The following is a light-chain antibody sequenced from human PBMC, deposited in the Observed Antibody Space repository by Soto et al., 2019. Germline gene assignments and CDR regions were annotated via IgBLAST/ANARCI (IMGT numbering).Light chain of an antibody. CDR3: QQYGSSPMYT. J-gene: IGKJ2*01. V-gene: IGKV3-20*01. CDR2: HAS. Sequence: ELVLTQSPGTLSLSPGERATLSCRTSQSVDSRYLAWYQQKPGQAPRLLIYHASNRATGIPDRFSGSGSGTDFTLTISGLEPEDFAVYYCQQYGSSPMYTFAQGTKVDIK. CDR1: QSVDSRY.